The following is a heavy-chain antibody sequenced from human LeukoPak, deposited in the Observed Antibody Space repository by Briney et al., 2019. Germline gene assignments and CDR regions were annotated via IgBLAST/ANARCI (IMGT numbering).Heavy chain of an antibody. CDR2: ISGSGGST. V-gene: IGHV3-23*01. CDR1: GFTFRSYG. CDR3: AKNSGSSSDFFDY. J-gene: IGHJ4*02. D-gene: IGHD1-26*01. Sequence: GGSLRLSCAASGFTFRSYGMHWVRQAPGKGLEWVSSISGSGGSTYYADSVKGRFTISRDTSNNTLLLQMNSLTAEDTAVYYCAKNSGSSSDFFDYWGQGTLVTVSS.